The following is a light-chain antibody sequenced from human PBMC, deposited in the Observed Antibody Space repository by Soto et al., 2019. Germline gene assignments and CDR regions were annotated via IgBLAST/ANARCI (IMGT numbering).Light chain of an antibody. CDR2: AAS. CDR1: QGISRS. Sequence: DIQMTQSPSSVSASLGDRVTSXXQASQGISRSLAWYQQKPGKAPKLXIYAASSLQSGVPSRFSGSGFGTDFTLTISSLQPEDSAIYYCQQADTFPITLGQGTRLEIK. CDR3: QQADTFPIT. V-gene: IGKV1D-12*01. J-gene: IGKJ5*01.